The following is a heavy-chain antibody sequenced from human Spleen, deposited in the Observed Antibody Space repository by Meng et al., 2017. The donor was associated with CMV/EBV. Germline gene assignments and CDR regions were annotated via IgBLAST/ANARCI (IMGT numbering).Heavy chain of an antibody. J-gene: IGHJ5*02. CDR3: AKGPNWFDP. CDR1: GFICRSYA. CDR2: INSDSSRT. V-gene: IGHV3-23*03. Sequence: LSCAASGFICRSYAMGWVRQAQGKGLEWGSLINSDSSRTHYADSVKGRFTISRDNSENTVYLQMNNLRAEDTAVYYCAKGPNWFDPWGQGALVTVSS.